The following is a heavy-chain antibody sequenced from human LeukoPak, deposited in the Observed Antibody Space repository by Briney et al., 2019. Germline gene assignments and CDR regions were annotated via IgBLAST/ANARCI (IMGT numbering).Heavy chain of an antibody. D-gene: IGHD3-22*01. CDR2: IYSSGST. V-gene: IGHV4-30-4*01. CDR3: ASSSGYIFDS. Sequence: SETLSLTCTVSGGSVSSDDLYWSWIRQPPGKGLEWFGYIYSSGSTYYNPSLRSRLTISVDTSTNQLSLKLSSVTAADTAVYFCASSSGYIFDSWGQGTLVTVSS. CDR1: GGSVSSDDLY. J-gene: IGHJ4*02.